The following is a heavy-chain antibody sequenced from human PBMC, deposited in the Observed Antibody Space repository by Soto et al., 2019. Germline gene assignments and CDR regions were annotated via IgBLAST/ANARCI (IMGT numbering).Heavy chain of an antibody. D-gene: IGHD1-20*01. CDR3: ARHIDNNWNDPPYYFDY. CDR2: IYYSGST. J-gene: IGHJ4*02. V-gene: IGHV4-59*08. Sequence: ASETLSLTCAVYGGSFSGYYWSWIRQPPGKGLEWIGYIYYSGSTNYNPSLKSRVTISVDTSKNQFSLKLSSVTAADTAVYYCARHIDNNWNDPPYYFDYWGQGTLVTVSS. CDR1: GGSFSGYY.